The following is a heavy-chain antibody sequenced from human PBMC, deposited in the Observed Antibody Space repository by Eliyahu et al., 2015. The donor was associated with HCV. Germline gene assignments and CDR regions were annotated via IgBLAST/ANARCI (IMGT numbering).Heavy chain of an antibody. Sequence: EVQLVESGGGLVQPGGSXRLSXAASGFTXSSNYMSWXRQGPGKGLXWVSVIYSGGSTYXADSVKGRFTISRDNSXNTLYLQMNSLRAEDTAVYYCAGGYNWNYDTAYWGQGTLVTVSS. CDR1: GFTXSSNY. CDR3: AGGYNWNYDTAY. V-gene: IGHV3-66*01. J-gene: IGHJ4*02. CDR2: IYSGGST. D-gene: IGHD1-7*01.